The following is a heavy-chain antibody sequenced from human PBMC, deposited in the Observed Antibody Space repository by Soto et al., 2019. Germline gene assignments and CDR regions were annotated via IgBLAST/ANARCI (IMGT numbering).Heavy chain of an antibody. CDR2: ISYDGSNQ. Sequence: GGSLRLSCAASGFTFNIYGMHWVRQAPDKGLEWVALISYDGSNQYYADSVKGRFTISRDNSKNTLFLQMNSLRADDTAVYYCAKDQASGQGSFDSWGQGTLVTAPQ. V-gene: IGHV3-30*18. CDR3: AKDQASGQGSFDS. J-gene: IGHJ4*02. CDR1: GFTFNIYG.